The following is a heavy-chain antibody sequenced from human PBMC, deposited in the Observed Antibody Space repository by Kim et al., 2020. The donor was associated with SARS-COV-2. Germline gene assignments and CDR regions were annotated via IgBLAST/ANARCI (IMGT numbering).Heavy chain of an antibody. J-gene: IGHJ4*02. D-gene: IGHD4-17*01. Sequence: GGSLRLSCAASGFTFSSYGMHWVRQAPGKGLEWVAVISYDGSNKYYADSVKGRFTISRDNSKNTLYLQMNSLRAEDTAVYYCAKDTGSYGDLDYWGQGTL. CDR1: GFTFSSYG. CDR2: ISYDGSNK. CDR3: AKDTGSYGDLDY. V-gene: IGHV3-30*18.